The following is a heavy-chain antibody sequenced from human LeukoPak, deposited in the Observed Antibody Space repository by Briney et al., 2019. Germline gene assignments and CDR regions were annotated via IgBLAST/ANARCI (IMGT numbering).Heavy chain of an antibody. J-gene: IGHJ4*02. Sequence: PSETLSLTCAVSSASVTSHHWAWIRQPAGKGLEWVGRVHFSGSTNYNPSPKSRGAISLDKSKNALTLPLNSVSAAGTAVYYCARDESSRDDSGGYHYWGRGVLVTVSS. CDR1: SASVTSHH. CDR3: ARDESSRDDSGGYHY. D-gene: IGHD3-22*01. CDR2: VHFSGST. V-gene: IGHV4-4*07.